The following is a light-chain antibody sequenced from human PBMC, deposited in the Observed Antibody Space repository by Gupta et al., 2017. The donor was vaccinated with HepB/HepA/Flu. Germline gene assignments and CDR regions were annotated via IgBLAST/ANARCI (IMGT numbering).Light chain of an antibody. CDR3: ATWDDSLNGWV. CDR1: SSNIGGNT. J-gene: IGLJ3*02. CDR2: TND. Sequence: QSVLTQPPSASGTPGQRVTISCSGSSSNIGGNTVNWYQQFPGTAPKPLIYTNDQRPSGGPDRFSGSKAGNSASLAISGLQSEDEADYYCATWDDSLNGWVFGGGTKLTVL. V-gene: IGLV1-44*01.